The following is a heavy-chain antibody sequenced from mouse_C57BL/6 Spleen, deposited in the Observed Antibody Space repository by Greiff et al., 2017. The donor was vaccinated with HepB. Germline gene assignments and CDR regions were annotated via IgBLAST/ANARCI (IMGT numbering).Heavy chain of an antibody. J-gene: IGHJ2*01. D-gene: IGHD2-4*01. CDR2: ISSGGSYT. Sequence: EVKVVESGGDLVKPGGSLKLSCAASGFTFSSYGMSWVRQTPDKRLEWVATISSGGSYTYYPDSVKGRFTISRDNAKNTLYLQMSSLKSEDTAMYYCARDDYYFDYWGQGTTLTVSS. V-gene: IGHV5-6*01. CDR3: ARDDYYFDY. CDR1: GFTFSSYG.